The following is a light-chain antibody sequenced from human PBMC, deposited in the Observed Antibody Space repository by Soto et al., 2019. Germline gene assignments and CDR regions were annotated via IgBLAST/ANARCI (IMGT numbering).Light chain of an antibody. V-gene: IGKV2D-29*02. CDR1: QSLLHITGETF. CDR3: MQNTQLPPT. CDR2: EVS. Sequence: DVVMTQTPLSLSVAPGQPASISCKSSQSLLHITGETFLFWYLQKPGQSPQLLIYEVSTRVSGVRDRFSGSGSGTDFTLKISRVETDDVGIYYCMQNTQLPPTFGQGTRLGIE. J-gene: IGKJ5*01.